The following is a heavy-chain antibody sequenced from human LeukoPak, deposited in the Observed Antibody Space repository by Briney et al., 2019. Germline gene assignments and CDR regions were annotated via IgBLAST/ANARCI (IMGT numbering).Heavy chain of an antibody. V-gene: IGHV4-39*07. CDR2: IYYSGST. Sequence: SETLSLTCTVSGGSFSSSDYYWGWIRQPPGKGLEWIGSIYYSGSTYYNPSLKSRVTISVDTSKNQFSLKLSSVTAADTAVYYCARVSAVRSFDYWGQGTLVTVSS. CDR3: ARVSAVRSFDY. CDR1: GGSFSSSDYY. J-gene: IGHJ4*02.